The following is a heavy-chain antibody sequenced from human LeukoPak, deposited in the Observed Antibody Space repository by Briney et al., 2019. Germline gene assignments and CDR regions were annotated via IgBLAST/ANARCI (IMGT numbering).Heavy chain of an antibody. Sequence: GGSLRLSCAASGFTFSSYAMHWVRQAPGKGLEWVAVISYDGSNKYYADSVKGRFTISRDNSKNTLYLQMNSLRAEDTAVYYCARDRKGALNYGMDVWGQGTTVTVSS. J-gene: IGHJ6*02. CDR3: ARDRKGALNYGMDV. CDR2: ISYDGSNK. V-gene: IGHV3-30*04. CDR1: GFTFSSYA.